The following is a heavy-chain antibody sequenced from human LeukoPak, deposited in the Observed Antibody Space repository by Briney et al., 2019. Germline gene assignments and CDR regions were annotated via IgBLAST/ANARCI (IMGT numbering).Heavy chain of an antibody. CDR3: ARDFYSGSGYLN. Sequence: GASVKVSCKASGYTFTSYYMHWVRQAPGQGLEWMGIINPSGGSTSYAQRFQGRVTMTRDTSISTAYMELSRLRSDDTAVYYCARDFYSGSGYLNWGQGTLVTVSS. J-gene: IGHJ4*02. V-gene: IGHV1-46*01. CDR2: INPSGGST. CDR1: GYTFTSYY. D-gene: IGHD3-22*01.